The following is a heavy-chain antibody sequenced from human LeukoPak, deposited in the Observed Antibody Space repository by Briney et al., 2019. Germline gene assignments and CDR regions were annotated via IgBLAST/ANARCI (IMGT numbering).Heavy chain of an antibody. J-gene: IGHJ4*02. Sequence: SETLSLTCTVSGGSITSHYWSWIRQPPGEGLEWIGYIYYSGNTSYNPSLKSRVTISVDRSKIQFSLKLSSVTAADTAVYFCARENSGDGNIYSRGHYFDYWGQGTLVTVSS. CDR1: GGSITSHY. CDR3: ARENSGDGNIYSRGHYFDY. D-gene: IGHD5-24*01. CDR2: IYYSGNT. V-gene: IGHV4-59*11.